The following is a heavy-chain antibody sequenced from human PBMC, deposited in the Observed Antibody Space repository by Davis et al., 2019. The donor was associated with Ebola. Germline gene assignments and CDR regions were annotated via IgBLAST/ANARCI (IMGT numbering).Heavy chain of an antibody. V-gene: IGHV4-34*01. J-gene: IGHJ4*02. CDR1: GGSFSDYY. CDR3: ARHAAYCDPATCFSFDD. Sequence: SETLSLTCAVFGGSFSDYYWTWIRQPPGKGLEWIGEINHTGSTSYNPSLKSRLTVSADTSSNQVSLKLSSVTAADTALYFCARHAAYCDPATCFSFDDWGQGTLVTVSS. D-gene: IGHD2-21*01. CDR2: INHTGST.